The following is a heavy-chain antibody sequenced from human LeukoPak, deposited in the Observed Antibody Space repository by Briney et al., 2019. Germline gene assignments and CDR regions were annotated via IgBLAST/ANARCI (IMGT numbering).Heavy chain of an antibody. V-gene: IGHV3-48*01. CDR2: VSGSSSTI. Sequence: GGSLRLSCAASGFTFSSYSMNWVRQAPGKGLEWGSYVSGSSSTIYYADSVKGRFTISRDNGKNTLYLQMNSLRAEDTAVYYCARGSTYYDSSGQVPFDYWGQGTLVTVSS. D-gene: IGHD3-22*01. CDR3: ARGSTYYDSSGQVPFDY. J-gene: IGHJ4*02. CDR1: GFTFSSYS.